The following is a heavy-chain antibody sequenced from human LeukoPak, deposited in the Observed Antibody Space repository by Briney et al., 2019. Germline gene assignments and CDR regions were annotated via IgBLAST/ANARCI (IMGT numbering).Heavy chain of an antibody. Sequence: SSETLSLTCVVYGGSFNGYYWTWIRQPPGKGLEWIGEINHSGSTNYNPSLKSRVTISVDTSKNQFSLKLTSVTAADTAVYYCARGLPTVYDGSGYYYVFDYWGQGTLVTVSS. J-gene: IGHJ4*02. CDR2: INHSGST. D-gene: IGHD3-22*01. V-gene: IGHV4-34*01. CDR1: GGSFNGYY. CDR3: ARGLPTVYDGSGYYYVFDY.